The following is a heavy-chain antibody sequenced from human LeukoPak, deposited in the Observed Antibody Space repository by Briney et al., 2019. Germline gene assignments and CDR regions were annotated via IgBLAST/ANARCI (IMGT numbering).Heavy chain of an antibody. CDR1: GGSISGPGYS. Sequence: SETLSLTCTVSGGSISGPGYSWAWIRQPPGKGLDWIGSIYYNGSTYNNPSLQSRVTISVDTSKNQFSLKLRSVTAADTAVYYCARPHSSDWYPFDYWGLGSLVIVSS. CDR3: ARPHSSDWYPFDY. V-gene: IGHV4-39*01. D-gene: IGHD6-19*01. J-gene: IGHJ4*02. CDR2: IYYNGST.